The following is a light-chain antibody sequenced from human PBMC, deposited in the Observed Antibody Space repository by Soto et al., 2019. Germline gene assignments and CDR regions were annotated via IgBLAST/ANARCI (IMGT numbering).Light chain of an antibody. V-gene: IGKV3-11*01. CDR2: DAS. CDR3: QQRAYGPSLS. J-gene: IGKJ4*01. CDR1: QSVNTY. Sequence: ELELIQSPSTLSLSPRERATLSCRASQSVNTYLAWYQHKPGQAPRLLIYDASNRASGIPARFSGRGSETDFTLTISSLEPEDSAVYYCQQRAYGPSLSVGGGTKVDIK.